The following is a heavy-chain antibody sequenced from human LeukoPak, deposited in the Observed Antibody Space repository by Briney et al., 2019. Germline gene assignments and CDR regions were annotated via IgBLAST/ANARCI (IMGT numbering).Heavy chain of an antibody. V-gene: IGHV1-2*02. D-gene: IGHD3-3*02. CDR1: GYTFSDYY. CDR2: INANSGGT. CDR3: ARDSTFLEWLYYFDY. J-gene: IGHJ4*02. Sequence: GASVKVSCKASGYTFSDYYMQWVRQAPGQGLEWMGWINANSGGTKYAQKFQGRVTMTRDTSISTAYVELSRLRSDDTAVYYCARDSTFLEWLYYFDYWGQGTLVTVSS.